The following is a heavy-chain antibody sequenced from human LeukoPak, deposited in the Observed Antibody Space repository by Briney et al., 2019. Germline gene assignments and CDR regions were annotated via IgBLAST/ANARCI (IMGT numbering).Heavy chain of an antibody. D-gene: IGHD3-10*01. CDR2: INPSGGST. J-gene: IGHJ4*02. CDR3: ARNDYGAGSYFTF. Sequence: ASVKVSCKASGYTFSNYYMNWVRQAPGQGLEWMGVINPSGGSTTYAQKFHGRLTMTRDTSTSTVYMELSSLRSEDTAVYFCARNDYGAGSYFTFWGQGTLVTVSS. V-gene: IGHV1-46*01. CDR1: GYTFSNYY.